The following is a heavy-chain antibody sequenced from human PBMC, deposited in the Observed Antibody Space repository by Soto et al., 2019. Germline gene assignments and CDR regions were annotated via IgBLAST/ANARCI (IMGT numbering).Heavy chain of an antibody. V-gene: IGHV3-7*01. CDR2: IKQDGSEK. D-gene: IGHD6-13*01. CDR1: GFTFSSYW. CDR3: ARTIISSWYLSWFDP. J-gene: IGHJ5*02. Sequence: EVQLVESGGGLVQPGGSLRLSCAASGFTFSSYWMSWVRQAPGKGLEWVANIKQDGSEKYYVDSVKGRFTISRDNARKSLYLQMKSLRVEDTAVYYCARTIISSWYLSWFDPWGQGTLVTVSS.